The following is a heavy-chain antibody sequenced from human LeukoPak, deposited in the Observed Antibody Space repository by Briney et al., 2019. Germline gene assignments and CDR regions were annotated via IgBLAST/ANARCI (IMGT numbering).Heavy chain of an antibody. CDR2: ISGSGGST. Sequence: PGGSLRLSCAASGFTFSSYAMSWVRQAPGKGLEWVSAISGSGGSTYYADSVKGRFTISRDNSKNTLYLQMNSLRAEDTAVYYCAKDKGLSSWYVGDNFDYWGQGTLVTVSS. V-gene: IGHV3-23*01. J-gene: IGHJ4*02. CDR1: GFTFSSYA. D-gene: IGHD6-13*01. CDR3: AKDKGLSSWYVGDNFDY.